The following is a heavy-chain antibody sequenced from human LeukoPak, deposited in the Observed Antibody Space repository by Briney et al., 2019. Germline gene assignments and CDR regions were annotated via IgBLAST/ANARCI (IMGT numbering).Heavy chain of an antibody. V-gene: IGHV3-49*04. CDR3: SRADYYGSGSLISLDV. J-gene: IGHJ6*04. CDR2: IRSKAYGGTT. Sequence: PGRSLRLSCAASGFTFSDYYMSWVRQAPGKGLEWVAFIRSKAYGGTTEYAASVKGRFTISRDDSKSIAYLQMNSLKTEDTAVYYCSRADYYGSGSLISLDVWGKGTTVTVSS. D-gene: IGHD3-10*01. CDR1: GFTFSDYY.